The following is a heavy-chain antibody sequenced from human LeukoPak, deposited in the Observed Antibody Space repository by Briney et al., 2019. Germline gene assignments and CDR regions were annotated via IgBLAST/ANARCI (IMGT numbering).Heavy chain of an antibody. CDR3: ARDNIVVVPAAIRWFDP. D-gene: IGHD2-2*02. CDR2: INPNSGGT. J-gene: IGHJ5*02. V-gene: IGHV1-2*06. Sequence: ASVKVSCKASGYTFTGYYMRWVRQAPGQGLEWMGRINPNSGGTNYAQKFQGRVTMTRDTSISTAYMELSRLRSDDTAVYYCARDNIVVVPAAIRWFDPWGQGTLVTVSS. CDR1: GYTFTGYY.